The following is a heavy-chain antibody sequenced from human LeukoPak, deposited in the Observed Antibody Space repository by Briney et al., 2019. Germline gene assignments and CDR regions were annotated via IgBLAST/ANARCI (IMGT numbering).Heavy chain of an antibody. D-gene: IGHD3-22*01. V-gene: IGHV3-9*01. Sequence: GGSLRLSCAASGFIVSGDFMSWVRQAPGKGLEWVSGISWNSGSIGYADSVKGRFTISRDNAKNSLYLQMNSLRAEDTALYYCAKDGYYDSSGYYLDYWGQGTLVTVSS. CDR3: AKDGYYDSSGYYLDY. CDR1: GFIVSGDF. CDR2: ISWNSGSI. J-gene: IGHJ4*02.